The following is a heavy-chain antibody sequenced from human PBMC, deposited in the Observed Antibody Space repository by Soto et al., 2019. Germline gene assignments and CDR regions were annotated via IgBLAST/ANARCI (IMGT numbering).Heavy chain of an antibody. V-gene: IGHV3-23*01. CDR3: ATLAMAGDTVYYFNGLDV. Sequence: ESGGGSVLPGGSLRLSCAASGVRFSSYALSWVRQAPGKGLEWLSVISGSGATTFSADSVKGRFTFSKDSSMNSFYLQMDSLKVDDTAVYYCATLAMAGDTVYYFNGLDVWGQGTTVTVSS. CDR2: ISGSGATT. D-gene: IGHD3-3*02. J-gene: IGHJ6*02. CDR1: GVRFSSYA.